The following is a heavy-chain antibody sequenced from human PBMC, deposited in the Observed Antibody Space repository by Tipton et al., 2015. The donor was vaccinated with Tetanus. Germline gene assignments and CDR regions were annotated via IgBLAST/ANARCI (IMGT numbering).Heavy chain of an antibody. D-gene: IGHD3-10*01. J-gene: IGHJ3*02. CDR3: AKDQSYRDGAFDI. Sequence: AASGFTFSSYAMSWVRQAPGKGLEWVSAISGSGGSTYYADSVKGRFTISRDNSKNTLYLQMNSLRAEDTAVYYCAKDQSYRDGAFDIWGQGPMVPVSS. CDR1: GFTFSSYA. V-gene: IGHV3-23*01. CDR2: ISGSGGST.